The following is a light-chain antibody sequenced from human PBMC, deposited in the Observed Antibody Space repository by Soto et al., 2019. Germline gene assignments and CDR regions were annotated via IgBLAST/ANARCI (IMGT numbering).Light chain of an antibody. V-gene: IGKV3-20*01. J-gene: IGKJ4*01. CDR1: ERIYSAY. Sequence: EFVLTQSPGTLSLYRGERATLSCRASERIYSAYLGWYQQKPGQAPRLLIYGTSSRATGIPARFSGSGSGTDFTLTISRLEPEDFALYFCHRYGDSPLTFGGRTKVDI. CDR2: GTS. CDR3: HRYGDSPLT.